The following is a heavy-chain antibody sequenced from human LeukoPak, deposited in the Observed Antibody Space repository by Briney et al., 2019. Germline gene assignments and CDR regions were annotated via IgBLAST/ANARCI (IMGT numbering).Heavy chain of an antibody. Sequence: ASVKVSCKASGYTFTGYYMHWVRQAPGQGLEWMGWINPNSGGTNYAQKFQGRVTMTRDTSISTAYMELSRLRSDDTAVYYCASGSYSSSWYDPFDYWGQGTPVTVSS. D-gene: IGHD6-13*01. CDR2: INPNSGGT. CDR1: GYTFTGYY. CDR3: ASGSYSSSWYDPFDY. J-gene: IGHJ4*02. V-gene: IGHV1-2*02.